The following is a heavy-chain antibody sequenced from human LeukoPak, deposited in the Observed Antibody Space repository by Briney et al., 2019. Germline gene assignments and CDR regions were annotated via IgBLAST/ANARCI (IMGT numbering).Heavy chain of an antibody. J-gene: IGHJ4*02. Sequence: GASVKVSCKVSGYTLTELSMHWVRQAPGKGLEWMGGFDPEDGETIYAQKFQGRVTMTEDTSTDTAYMELSSLRSEDTAVYYCAPFYISTVVTPVDYWGQGTLVTVSS. CDR1: GYTLTELS. CDR3: APFYISTVVTPVDY. D-gene: IGHD4-23*01. CDR2: FDPEDGET. V-gene: IGHV1-24*01.